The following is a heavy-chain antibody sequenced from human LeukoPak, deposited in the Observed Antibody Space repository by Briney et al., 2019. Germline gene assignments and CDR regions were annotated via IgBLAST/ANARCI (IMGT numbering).Heavy chain of an antibody. Sequence: TGGSLRLSCAASGFTFSRYWMSWVRQAPGKGLEWVAHINQDGSDRSDKYYVDSVKGRFTVSRDNAKNSLYLQMNNLRAEDTAVYYCASRPGGYSYGYAFDIWGQGTMVTVSS. D-gene: IGHD5-18*01. V-gene: IGHV3-7*01. CDR1: GFTFSRYW. CDR2: INQDGSDRSDK. CDR3: ASRPGGYSYGYAFDI. J-gene: IGHJ3*02.